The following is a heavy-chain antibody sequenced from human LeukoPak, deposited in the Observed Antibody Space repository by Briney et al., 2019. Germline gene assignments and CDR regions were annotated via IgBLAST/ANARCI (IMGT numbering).Heavy chain of an antibody. V-gene: IGHV3-11*04. Sequence: GGSLRLSCAASGFTFSDYYMSWIRQAPGNGLEWVSYISSSGSTIYYADSVKGRFTISRDNAKNSLYLQMNSLRAEDTAVYYCARDRYRGWYQGYYYYMDVWGKGTTVTVSS. CDR3: ARDRYRGWYQGYYYYMDV. CDR2: ISSSGSTI. D-gene: IGHD6-19*01. J-gene: IGHJ6*03. CDR1: GFTFSDYY.